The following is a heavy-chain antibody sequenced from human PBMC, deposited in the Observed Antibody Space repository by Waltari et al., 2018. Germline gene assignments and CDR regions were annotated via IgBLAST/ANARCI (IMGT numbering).Heavy chain of an antibody. D-gene: IGHD3-3*01. Sequence: EVQLVESGGGLVKPGGSMRLSCAASGCTFSSYTMNWVRQAPGKGLEWVSSITSGSSYIYYADSLKGRFTISRDNAKNSLCLQMNSLRAEDTAVYYCARDQGYYDFVNWGQGTLVTVSS. CDR3: ARDQGYYDFVN. CDR1: GCTFSSYT. J-gene: IGHJ4*02. V-gene: IGHV3-21*01. CDR2: ITSGSSYI.